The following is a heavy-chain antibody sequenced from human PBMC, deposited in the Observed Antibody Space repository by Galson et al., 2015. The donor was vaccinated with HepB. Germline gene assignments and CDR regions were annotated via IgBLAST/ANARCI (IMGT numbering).Heavy chain of an antibody. CDR2: ISFDGSNK. Sequence: SLRLSCAASGFTFNNYAMHWVRQAPGKGLEWMAVISFDGSNKHYVDSVKGRFTISRDNSKNTLYLQTNSLRAEDTAVYYCARDFHDILTTVISGGMDVWGQGTTVTVSS. CDR1: GFTFNNYA. CDR3: ARDFHDILTTVISGGMDV. V-gene: IGHV3-30*04. D-gene: IGHD3-9*01. J-gene: IGHJ6*02.